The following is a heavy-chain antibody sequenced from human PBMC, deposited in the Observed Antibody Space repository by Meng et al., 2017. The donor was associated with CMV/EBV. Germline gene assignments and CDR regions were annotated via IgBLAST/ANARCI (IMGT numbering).Heavy chain of an antibody. CDR1: GFTFSSYE. D-gene: IGHD3-3*01. CDR2: ISSSGSTI. J-gene: IGHJ6*02. CDR3: ARGGGITIFGVVIIQLETGVDV. Sequence: GESLKISCAASGFTFSSYEMNWVRQAPGKGLEWVSYISSSGSTIYYADSVKGRFTISRDNAKNSLYLQMNSLRAGDTAVYYCARGGGITIFGVVIIQLETGVDVWGQGTTVTVSS. V-gene: IGHV3-48*03.